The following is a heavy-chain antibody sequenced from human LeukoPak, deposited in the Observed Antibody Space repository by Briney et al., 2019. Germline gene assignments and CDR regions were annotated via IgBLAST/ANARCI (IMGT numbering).Heavy chain of an antibody. CDR1: GFTFSTTD. J-gene: IGHJ6*02. D-gene: IGHD3-16*01. V-gene: IGHV3-13*01. CDR2: IGTVGDT. CDR3: ATEIMDVGPHYYNGIDV. Sequence: GGSLRLSCAASGFTFSTTDLHWVRQGTGKRLEWVSAIGTVGDTYYADSVEGRFTISRDDAKNSLYLQMNSLRAGDTAVYYCATEIMDVGPHYYNGIDVWGQGTTVTVSS.